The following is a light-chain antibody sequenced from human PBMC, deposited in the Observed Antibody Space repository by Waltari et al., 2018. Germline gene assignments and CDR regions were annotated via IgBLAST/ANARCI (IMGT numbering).Light chain of an antibody. CDR1: QSVDSK. Sequence: EIVLTQSPAPLSLSPGERVTLSCRASQSVDSKLGWYQQKHGQAPRLLIYDASNRATGIPARFSGSGSGTDFTLTITNLEPDDFAVYYCQQRSSWPLTFGGGTKVEIK. J-gene: IGKJ4*01. CDR2: DAS. V-gene: IGKV3-11*01. CDR3: QQRSSWPLT.